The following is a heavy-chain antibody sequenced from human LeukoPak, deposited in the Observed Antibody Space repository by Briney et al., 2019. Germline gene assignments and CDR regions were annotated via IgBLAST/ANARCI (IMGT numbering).Heavy chain of an antibody. V-gene: IGHV6-1*01. D-gene: IGHD5-24*01. J-gene: IGHJ4*02. CDR2: TYYRSKWYN. CDR3: ARLEMATAAFDY. Sequence: SQTLSLTCAVSGDIFCSNSAGWDWIRQARWRGLEWLVRTYYRSKWYNDYAVSVKRRIPINPDTSKNQFSLQLNSVTPEDTAVYYCARLEMATAAFDYWGQGTLVTVSS. CDR1: GDIFCSNSAG.